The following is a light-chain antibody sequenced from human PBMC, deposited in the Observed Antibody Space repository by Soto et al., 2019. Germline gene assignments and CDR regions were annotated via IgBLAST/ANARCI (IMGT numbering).Light chain of an antibody. Sequence: DIQMTQSPSSLSASAGDRVTITCQASQDISNHLNWYQQKAGKAPKLLINDASNLETGVPSRFSGSGSGTGFTLTISSLQPEDIATYYCQQYVNALTFGGGTKVDIK. CDR3: QQYVNALT. J-gene: IGKJ4*01. CDR1: QDISNH. CDR2: DAS. V-gene: IGKV1-33*01.